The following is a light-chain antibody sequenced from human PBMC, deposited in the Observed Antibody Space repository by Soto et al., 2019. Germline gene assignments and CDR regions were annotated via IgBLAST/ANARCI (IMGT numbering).Light chain of an antibody. CDR2: FAS. CDR1: QTVSNN. Sequence: ERVMTQFPATLSVSPGAKATLSCRASQTVSNNLAWYQQKPGQAPRLLIYFASTRATGVPARFSGSGSGTEFTLTISNLQSEDSAVYYCQHYNVWPLTFGGGTKLETK. J-gene: IGKJ4*01. CDR3: QHYNVWPLT. V-gene: IGKV3-15*01.